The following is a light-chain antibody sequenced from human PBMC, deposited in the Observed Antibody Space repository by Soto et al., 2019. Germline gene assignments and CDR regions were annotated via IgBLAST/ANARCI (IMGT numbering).Light chain of an antibody. J-gene: IGLJ3*02. CDR3: SSYTSSSTLWV. Sequence: QSALTQPASVSGSPGQSITISCTGTSSDVGGYNYVSLYQQHPGKAPKLMIYDVTNRPSGVSNRFSGSKSGNTASLTISGLQAEDEADYYCSSYTSSSTLWVFGGGTQLTVL. V-gene: IGLV2-14*03. CDR2: DVT. CDR1: SSDVGGYNY.